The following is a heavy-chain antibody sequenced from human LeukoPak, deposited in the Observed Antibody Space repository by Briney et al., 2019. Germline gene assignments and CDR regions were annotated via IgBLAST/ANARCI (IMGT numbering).Heavy chain of an antibody. Sequence: GGSLRLSCAASGFTFSSYSMNWVRQAPGKGPEWVSSISSSSSYIYYADSVKGRFTISRDNAKNSLYLQMNSLRAEDTAVYYCARDYYSSPTALDYWGQGTLVTVSS. CDR3: ARDYYSSPTALDY. J-gene: IGHJ4*02. CDR1: GFTFSSYS. CDR2: ISSSSSYI. D-gene: IGHD6-13*01. V-gene: IGHV3-21*01.